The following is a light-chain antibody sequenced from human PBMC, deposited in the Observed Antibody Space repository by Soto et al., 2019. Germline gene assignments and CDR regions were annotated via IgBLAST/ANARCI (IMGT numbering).Light chain of an antibody. CDR2: DIA. Sequence: QSVLTQPPSASGSPGQSVAISCTGTSSDVGGYIFVSWYQQHPGKAPKLIIYDIANRPSGVSYRFSGSKSANTASLTISGLQADDEADYYCVSFTTKKSYVFGTGTKVTVL. CDR1: SSDVGGYIF. J-gene: IGLJ1*01. V-gene: IGLV2-14*03. CDR3: VSFTTKKSYV.